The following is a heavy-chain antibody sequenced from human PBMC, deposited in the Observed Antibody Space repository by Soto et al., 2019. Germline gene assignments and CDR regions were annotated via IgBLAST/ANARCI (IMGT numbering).Heavy chain of an antibody. CDR2: INQSGAT. CDR1: NGSFSKYY. Sequence: QLQQWGAGLLKPSETLSLTCAVYNGSFSKYYCNWIRQSPGKGLEWIGEINQSGATNYNPSLKSRVTISVDTSKNQFSLKLKSLTAADTAVYHCARGYYYASGSSFPYWGQGTLVTVSS. D-gene: IGHD3-10*01. J-gene: IGHJ4*02. CDR3: ARGYYYASGSSFPY. V-gene: IGHV4-34*01.